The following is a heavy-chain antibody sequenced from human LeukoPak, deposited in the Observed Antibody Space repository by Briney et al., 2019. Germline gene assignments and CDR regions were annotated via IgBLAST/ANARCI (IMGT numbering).Heavy chain of an antibody. Sequence: KPSETLSLTCTVSGGSISSSSYYWGWIRQPPGKGLELIGSIYYSGSTYYNPSLKSRVTISVDTSKNQFSLKLSSVTAADTAVYYCARESGYSSGWYRVDYWGQGTLVTVSS. J-gene: IGHJ4*02. CDR1: GGSISSSSYY. V-gene: IGHV4-39*02. CDR2: IYYSGST. D-gene: IGHD6-19*01. CDR3: ARESGYSSGWYRVDY.